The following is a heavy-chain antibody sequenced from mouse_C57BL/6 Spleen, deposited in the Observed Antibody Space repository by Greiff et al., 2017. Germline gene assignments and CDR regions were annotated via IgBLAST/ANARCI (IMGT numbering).Heavy chain of an antibody. CDR3: TTDYDVGTRGDD. D-gene: IGHD2-4*01. V-gene: IGHV14-1*01. CDR1: GFNINDYY. J-gene: IGHJ2*01. CDR2: IDPEDGDT. Sequence: VQLQQPGAELVRPGASVKLSCTASGFNINDYYMHWVKQRPEQGLAWIGRIDPEDGDTEYAPKFQGKATMTADTSSNTAYLQLSSLTSEDTAVEYCTTDYDVGTRGDDWGQGTTLTVSS.